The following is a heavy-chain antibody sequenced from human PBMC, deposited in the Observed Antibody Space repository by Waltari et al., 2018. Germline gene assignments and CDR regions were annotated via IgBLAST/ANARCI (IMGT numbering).Heavy chain of an antibody. D-gene: IGHD6-19*01. CDR1: GFTFSSYW. Sequence: EVQLVESGGGLVQPGGSLRLSCAASGFTFSSYWMHWVRQAPGKGLVGVSRIKSDGSSTGYADSVNGRFTISRDNAKNTLYLQMNSLRAEDTAVYYCARGPGIAVAGTGLDYWGQGTLVTVSS. CDR2: IKSDGSST. J-gene: IGHJ4*02. CDR3: ARGPGIAVAGTGLDY. V-gene: IGHV3-74*01.